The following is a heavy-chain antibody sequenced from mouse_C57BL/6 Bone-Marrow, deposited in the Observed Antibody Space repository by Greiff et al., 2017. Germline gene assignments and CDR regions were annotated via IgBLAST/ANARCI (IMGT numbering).Heavy chain of an antibody. CDR2: ISYDGSN. J-gene: IGHJ4*01. Sequence: DVQLQESGPGLVKPSQSLSLTCSVTGYSITSGYYWNWIRQFPGNKLEWMGYISYDGSNNYNPSLKNRISITRDTSKNQFFLKLNSVTTEDTATYYCARDYYYGSSYLYYYAMDDGGQGTSVTVSS. CDR1: GYSITSGYY. CDR3: ARDYYYGSSYLYYYAMDD. D-gene: IGHD1-1*01. V-gene: IGHV3-6*01.